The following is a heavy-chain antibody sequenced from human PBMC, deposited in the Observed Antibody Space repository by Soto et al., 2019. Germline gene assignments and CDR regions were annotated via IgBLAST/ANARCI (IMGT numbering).Heavy chain of an antibody. V-gene: IGHV5-51*01. CDR2: IYPGDSDT. CDR1: GYGFTSYW. J-gene: IGHJ6*02. Sequence: GESLKISCKGSGYGFTSYWIGWVRQMPGKGLEWMGIIYPGDSDTRYSPSFQGQVTISADKSISTAYLQWSSLKASDTAMYYCARHSPPYYDILTGPGYGMDVWGQGTTVTVS. D-gene: IGHD3-9*01. CDR3: ARHSPPYYDILTGPGYGMDV.